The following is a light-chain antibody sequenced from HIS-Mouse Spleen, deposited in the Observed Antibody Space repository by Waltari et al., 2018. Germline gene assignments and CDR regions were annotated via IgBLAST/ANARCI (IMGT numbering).Light chain of an antibody. J-gene: IGKJ2*01. CDR1: QSLLHSNGYNY. V-gene: IGKV2-28*01. CDR3: MQALQTPPYT. CDR2: LGS. Sequence: DIVMTQSPDSLAVSLGERASISCRSSQSLLHSNGYNYLDWYLQKPGQSPQLLIYLGSNRASGVPDRFSGSGSGTDFTLKISRVEAEDVGVYYCMQALQTPPYTFGQGTKLEIK.